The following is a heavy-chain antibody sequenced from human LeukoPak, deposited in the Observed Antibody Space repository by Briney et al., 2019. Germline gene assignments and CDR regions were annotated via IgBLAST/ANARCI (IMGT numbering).Heavy chain of an antibody. J-gene: IGHJ3*02. V-gene: IGHV4-39*01. CDR3: ARHGVQYSSSWQNAFDI. D-gene: IGHD6-13*01. CDR2: IYYSGST. CDR1: GGSISSSSYY. Sequence: SETPSLTCTVSGGSISSSSYYWGWIRQPPGKGLEWIGSIYYSGSTYYNPSLKSRVTISVDTSKNQFSLKLSSVTAADTAVYYCARHGVQYSSSWQNAFDIWGQGTMVTVSS.